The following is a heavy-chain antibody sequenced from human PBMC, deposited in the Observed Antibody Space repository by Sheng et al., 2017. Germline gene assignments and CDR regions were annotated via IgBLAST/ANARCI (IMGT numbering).Heavy chain of an antibody. V-gene: IGHV1-8*03. D-gene: IGHD5-18*01. J-gene: IGHJ4*02. CDR3: ARMRGYTYGSFYFDY. Sequence: QVQLVQSGAEVKKPGASVKVSCKASGYTFTTYDINWVRQATGQGLEWMGWINPTSGKTGYAQKFQGRVTITRDTSISTAYMELSSLRSEDTAVYYCARMRGYTYGSFYFDYWGQGTLVTVSS. CDR1: GYTFTTYD. CDR2: INPTSGKT.